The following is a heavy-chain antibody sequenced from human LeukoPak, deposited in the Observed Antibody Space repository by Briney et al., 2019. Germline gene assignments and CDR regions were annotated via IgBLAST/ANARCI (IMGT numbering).Heavy chain of an antibody. CDR1: GFTFSSYA. CDR2: ISYDGSNK. J-gene: IGHJ3*02. D-gene: IGHD5-24*01. Sequence: GGSLRLSCPASGFTFSSYAMHWVRQAPGKGLEWVAVISYDGSNKYYADSVKGRFTISRDNSKNTLYLQMNSLRAEDTAVYYCARVEDGGYNVDAFDIWGQGTMVTVSS. CDR3: ARVEDGGYNVDAFDI. V-gene: IGHV3-30-3*01.